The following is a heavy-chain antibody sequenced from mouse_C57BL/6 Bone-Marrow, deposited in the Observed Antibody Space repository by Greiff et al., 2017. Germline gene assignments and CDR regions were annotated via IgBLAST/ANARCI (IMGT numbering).Heavy chain of an antibody. J-gene: IGHJ3*01. CDR2: IYPGSGST. D-gene: IGHD2-2*01. Sequence: QVQLQQPGAELVKPGASVKMSCKASGYTFTSYWITWVKQRPGQGLVWIGDIYPGSGSTNSNEQFKSKATLTVDTSSSTAYMQLSRLTSEDSSVYYCACVSFCYGLTFFAYWGQGNLVTVTA. CDR1: GYTFTSYW. V-gene: IGHV1-55*01. CDR3: ACVSFCYGLTFFAY.